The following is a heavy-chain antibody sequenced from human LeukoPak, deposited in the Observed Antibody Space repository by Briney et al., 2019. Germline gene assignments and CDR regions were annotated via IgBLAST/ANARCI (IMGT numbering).Heavy chain of an antibody. CDR1: GLTFSSYG. Sequence: GGSLRLSCAASGLTFSSYGMSWVRQAPGRGLEWVSAISTTGGTTYYADSVRGRFTISRDNSRNTLYLQMNSLRAEDTAVYYCAKNGDRGAYCSGGTCYPYYYYYMDVWGKGTTVTISS. V-gene: IGHV3-23*01. D-gene: IGHD2-15*01. J-gene: IGHJ6*03. CDR3: AKNGDRGAYCSGGTCYPYYYYYMDV. CDR2: ISTTGGTT.